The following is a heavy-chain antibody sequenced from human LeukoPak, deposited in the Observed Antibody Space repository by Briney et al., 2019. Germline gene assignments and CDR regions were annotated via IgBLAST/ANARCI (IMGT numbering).Heavy chain of an antibody. CDR2: ISGSGGST. V-gene: IGHV3-23*01. Sequence: PGGSLRLSCAASGFTFSSYAMSWVRQAPGEGLECVSAISGSGGSTYYDASLKGRLIISRDNSKNTLYLQMNSLRAEDTAVYYCAKDLAWTYYYDSSGSDYWGQGTLVTVSS. J-gene: IGHJ4*02. D-gene: IGHD3-22*01. CDR3: AKDLAWTYYYDSSGSDY. CDR1: GFTFSSYA.